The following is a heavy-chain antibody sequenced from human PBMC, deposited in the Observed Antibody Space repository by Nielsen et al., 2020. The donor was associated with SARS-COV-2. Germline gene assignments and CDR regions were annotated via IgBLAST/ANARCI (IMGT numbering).Heavy chain of an antibody. Sequence: GGSLRLSCAASGFTFSSYEMNWVRQAPGKGLEWVSYISSSGSTIYYADSVKGRFTISRDNAKNSLYLQMNSLRAEDTAVYYCARRNYDFWSGSFDYWGQGTLVTVSS. J-gene: IGHJ4*02. D-gene: IGHD3-3*01. CDR1: GFTFSSYE. V-gene: IGHV3-48*03. CDR3: ARRNYDFWSGSFDY. CDR2: ISSSGSTI.